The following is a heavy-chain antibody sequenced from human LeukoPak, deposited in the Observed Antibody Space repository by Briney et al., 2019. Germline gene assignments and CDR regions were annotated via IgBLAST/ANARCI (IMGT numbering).Heavy chain of an antibody. D-gene: IGHD6-13*01. J-gene: IGHJ5*02. CDR1: GFSLSTSGMC. CDR3: ARTTRRAAAGTWFDP. CDR2: IDWDDDK. V-gene: IGHV2-70*01. Sequence: SGPALVKSTQTLTLTCTFSGFSLSTSGMCVSWIRQPPGKALEWLALIDWDDDKYYSTSLKTRLTISKDTSKNQVVLTMTNMDPVDTATYYCARTTRRAAAGTWFDPWGQGTLVTVSS.